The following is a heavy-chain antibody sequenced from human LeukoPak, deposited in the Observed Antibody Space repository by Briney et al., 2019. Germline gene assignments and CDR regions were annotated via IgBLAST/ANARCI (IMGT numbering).Heavy chain of an antibody. D-gene: IGHD1-26*01. CDR1: GFTFSSYA. V-gene: IGHV3-23*01. Sequence: GGSLRLSCAASGFTFSSYAMSWVRQAPGKGLEWVSAISGSGGSTYYADSVKGRFTISRDNSKNTLYLQMNSLRAEDTAAYYCAKGSQWELRYYFDYWGQGTLVTVSS. CDR2: ISGSGGST. J-gene: IGHJ4*02. CDR3: AKGSQWELRYYFDY.